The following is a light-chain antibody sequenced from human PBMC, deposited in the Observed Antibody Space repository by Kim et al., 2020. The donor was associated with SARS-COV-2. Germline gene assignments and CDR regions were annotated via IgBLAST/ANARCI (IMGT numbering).Light chain of an antibody. CDR3: QRYGSSYT. J-gene: IGKJ2*01. Sequence: EIVLTQSPGTLSLSPGERATLSCRASQSVSSSNLAWYQQKHGQAPRLLIYGASSRATDIPDRFSGSGSGTDFTLTISRLEPEDFAVYYCQRYGSSYTFGQGTKLDIK. CDR1: QSVSSSN. V-gene: IGKV3-20*01. CDR2: GAS.